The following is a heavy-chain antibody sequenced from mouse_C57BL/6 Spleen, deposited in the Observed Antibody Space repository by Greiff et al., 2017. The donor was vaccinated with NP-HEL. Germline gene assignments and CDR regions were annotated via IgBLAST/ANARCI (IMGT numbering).Heavy chain of an antibody. Sequence: EVQLQQSGPELVKPGASVKLSCKASGYSFTDYNMNWVKQSPGQSLEWIGVIIPNNGTTSYNQKFKGKATLTVDQSSSTAYMQLNSLTSEDSAVYYCATYGNDDYYAMDYWGQGTSVTVSS. J-gene: IGHJ4*01. CDR3: ATYGNDDYYAMDY. V-gene: IGHV1-39*01. CDR2: IIPNNGTT. CDR1: GYSFTDYN. D-gene: IGHD2-2*01.